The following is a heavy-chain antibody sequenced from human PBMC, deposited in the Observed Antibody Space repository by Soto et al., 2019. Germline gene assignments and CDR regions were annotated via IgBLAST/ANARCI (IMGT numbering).Heavy chain of an antibody. CDR3: ARGTPFAVVIIQYWFDP. V-gene: IGHV1-69*13. D-gene: IGHD3-3*01. Sequence: SVKVSCKASGGTFSSYAISWVRQAPGQGLEWMGGIIPIFGTANYAQKFQGRVTITADESTSTAYMELSSLRSEDTAVYYCARGTPFAVVIIQYWFDPWGQGTLVTVSS. J-gene: IGHJ5*02. CDR1: GGTFSSYA. CDR2: IIPIFGTA.